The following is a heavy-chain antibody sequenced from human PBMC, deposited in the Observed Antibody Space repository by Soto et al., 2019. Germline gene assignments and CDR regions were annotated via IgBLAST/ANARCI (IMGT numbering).Heavy chain of an antibody. D-gene: IGHD7-27*01. CDR2: IYSGGST. J-gene: IGHJ4*02. CDR1: GFTVSSNY. Sequence: EVQLVESGGGLVQPGGSLRLSCAASGFTVSSNYMSWVRQAPGKGLEWVSVIYSGGSTYYADSVKGRFTISRHNSKNTLYLQMNSLRAEDTDVYYCASKWGIQTGEPYFDYWGLGTLVTVSS. CDR3: ASKWGIQTGEPYFDY. V-gene: IGHV3-53*04.